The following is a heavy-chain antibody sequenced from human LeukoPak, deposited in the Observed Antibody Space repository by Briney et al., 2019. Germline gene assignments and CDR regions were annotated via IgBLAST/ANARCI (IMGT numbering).Heavy chain of an antibody. CDR1: RFTFSDYY. CDR3: ARDWAAAGIDY. V-gene: IGHV3-11*01. J-gene: IGHJ4*02. Sequence: PGGSLRLSCAASRFTFSDYYMSWIRQAAGKGLKGVSYISSSGSTIYPADSVKGRFTISKDYAKTSLYLHMSSLMAEDTAVHYFARDWAAAGIDYWGQGTQVTVAS. D-gene: IGHD6-13*01. CDR2: ISSSGSTI.